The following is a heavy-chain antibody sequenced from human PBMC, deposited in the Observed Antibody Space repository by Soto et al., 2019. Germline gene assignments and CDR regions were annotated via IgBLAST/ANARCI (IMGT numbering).Heavy chain of an antibody. CDR3: ARGFGGAGTTYYYYYYMDV. V-gene: IGHV4-34*01. D-gene: IGHD1-1*01. CDR1: GGSFSGYY. J-gene: IGHJ6*03. Sequence: QVQLQQWGAGLLKPSETLSLTCAVYGGSFSGYYWRWIRQPPGKGLEWIGEINHSGSTNYNPSLKSRVTISVDTSKNQFSLKLSSVTAADTAVYYCARGFGGAGTTYYYYYYMDVWGKGTTVTVSS. CDR2: INHSGST.